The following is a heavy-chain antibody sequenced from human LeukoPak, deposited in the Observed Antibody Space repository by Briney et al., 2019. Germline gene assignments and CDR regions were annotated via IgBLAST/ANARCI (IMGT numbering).Heavy chain of an antibody. CDR3: ARSGGHALIDY. D-gene: IGHD3-10*01. J-gene: IGHJ4*02. V-gene: IGHV4-59*08. Sequence: ESGPTLVKPSETLSLTCTVSGGSISSYFWSWIRQSPGKGLEWIGYIYYSGSSNYNPSLKSRVTISVDTSKNQFSLKLSAVTAADTAVYYCARSGGHALIDYWGQGALVTVSS. CDR1: GGSISSYF. CDR2: IYYSGSS.